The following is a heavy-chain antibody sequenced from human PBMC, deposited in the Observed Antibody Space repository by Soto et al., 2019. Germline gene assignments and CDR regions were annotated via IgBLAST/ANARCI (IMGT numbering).Heavy chain of an antibody. J-gene: IGHJ4*02. D-gene: IGHD5-12*01. V-gene: IGHV4-34*01. CDR3: ARGGQLRASDY. CDR1: GGSFSGYY. CDR2: INHSGST. Sequence: PSETLSLTCAVYGGSFSGYYWSWIRQPPGKGLEWIGEINHSGSTNYNPSLKSRVTISVDTSKNQFSLKLSSVTAADTAVYYCARGGQLRASDYWGQGTRGHRLL.